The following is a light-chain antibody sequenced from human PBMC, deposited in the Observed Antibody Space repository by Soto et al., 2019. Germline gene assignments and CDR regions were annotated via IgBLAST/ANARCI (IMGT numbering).Light chain of an antibody. Sequence: DIQMTQSPSSLSASVGDRVTITCRASQSIDSYLNWYQQKPGKVPKLLIYAASSLQSGVPSRFSGSGFGTDFTLTISSLQAEDVATYYCQQSYSILPTFGGGTKVEIK. V-gene: IGKV1-39*01. J-gene: IGKJ4*01. CDR2: AAS. CDR1: QSIDSY. CDR3: QQSYSILPT.